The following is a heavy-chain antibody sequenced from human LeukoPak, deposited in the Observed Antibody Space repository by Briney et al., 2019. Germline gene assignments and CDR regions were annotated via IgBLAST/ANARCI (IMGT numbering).Heavy chain of an antibody. CDR2: ISSSGSTI. CDR1: GFTFSSYE. V-gene: IGHV3-48*03. CDR3: ARGLDGAKDRIRFDY. D-gene: IGHD5-24*01. J-gene: IGHJ4*02. Sequence: GGSLRLSCAASGFTFSSYEMNWVRQAPGKGLEWVSYISSSGSTIYYADSVKGRFTISRDNAKNSLYLQMNSLRAEDTAVYYCARGLDGAKDRIRFDYWGQGTLVTVSS.